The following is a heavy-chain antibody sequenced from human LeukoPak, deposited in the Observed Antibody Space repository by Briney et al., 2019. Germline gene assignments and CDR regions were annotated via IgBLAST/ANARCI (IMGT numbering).Heavy chain of an antibody. J-gene: IGHJ4*02. D-gene: IGHD3-22*01. CDR3: ASFPDYYDSSGYYRGPY. CDR2: ISSSGSTI. Sequence: GGSLRLSCAASGFTFSSYEMNWVRQAPGKGLEWVSYISSSGSTIYYADSVKGRFTISRDNAKNSLYLQMNSLRAEDTAVYYCASFPDYYDSSGYYRGPYWGQGTLVTVSS. CDR1: GFTFSSYE. V-gene: IGHV3-48*03.